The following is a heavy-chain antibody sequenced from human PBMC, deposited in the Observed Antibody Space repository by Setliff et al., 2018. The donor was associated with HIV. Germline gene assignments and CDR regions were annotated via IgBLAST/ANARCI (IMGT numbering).Heavy chain of an antibody. CDR3: ARGANFWSGYDS. J-gene: IGHJ4*02. Sequence: SETLSLTCAVYGETFSGYYWSWIRQTPGKGLEWIGEINHGGITNSNPSLKSRVTISVDTSKNLFSLKMSSVTAADTAIYYCARGANFWSGYDSWGQGTLVTVSS. CDR1: GETFSGYY. V-gene: IGHV4-34*01. D-gene: IGHD3-3*01. CDR2: INHGGIT.